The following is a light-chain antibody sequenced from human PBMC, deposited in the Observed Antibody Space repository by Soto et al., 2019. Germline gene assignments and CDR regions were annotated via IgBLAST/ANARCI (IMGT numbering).Light chain of an antibody. CDR3: QQYHSYPPPWT. Sequence: DIVMTQSPDSLTVSLGERATISCTSIQTVLSVSDNQYYLTWYQHKPGQPPKLLIYWASTRESGVPDRCSGSGSRTNFTLTISSLQAEAVAVYYCQQYHSYPPPWTFGQGTKVEIK. CDR1: QTVLSVSDNQYY. CDR2: WAS. J-gene: IGKJ1*01. V-gene: IGKV4-1*01.